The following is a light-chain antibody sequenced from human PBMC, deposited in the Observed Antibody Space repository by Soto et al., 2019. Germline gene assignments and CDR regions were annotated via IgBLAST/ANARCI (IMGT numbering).Light chain of an antibody. CDR1: SSNIGSRT. Sequence: QSVLTQPPSASGTPGQRVAISCFGSSSNIGSRTVNWYQQLPETAPKLLIYSSSRRPSGVPDRFSGSKSGTSASLAISGLQSEDEADYYCAAWDDSLNGVVFGGGTKLTVL. CDR3: AAWDDSLNGVV. V-gene: IGLV1-44*01. CDR2: SSS. J-gene: IGLJ2*01.